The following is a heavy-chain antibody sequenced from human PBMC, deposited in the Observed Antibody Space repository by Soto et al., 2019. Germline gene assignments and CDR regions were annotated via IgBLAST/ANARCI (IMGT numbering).Heavy chain of an antibody. CDR2: IDPSDSQT. V-gene: IGHV5-10-1*01. J-gene: IGHJ4*02. Sequence: ESLKISCKGSGYSFTSYWISWVRQMPGKGLEWMGRIDPSDSQTYYSPSFRGHVTISVTKSITTVFLQWSSLRASDTAMYYCARQIYDSGTGPNFQYYFDSWGQGTPVAVSS. CDR3: ARQIYDSGTGPNFQYYFDS. D-gene: IGHD6-13*01. CDR1: GYSFTSYW.